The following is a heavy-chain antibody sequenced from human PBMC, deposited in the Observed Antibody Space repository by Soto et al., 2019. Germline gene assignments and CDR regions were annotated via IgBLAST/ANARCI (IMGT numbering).Heavy chain of an antibody. Sequence: EVHLVESGGGLVRPGESLRLSCAASGFTFTNYRMSWLRQAPGKGLEWVANIKQDGRETSYVYSVKGRFTISREIAKNSLFLQMNSLRAEDTAIYYCPRSYGTGFLSGYWGQGTLVTVST. D-gene: IGHD3-10*01. CDR3: PRSYGTGFLSGY. CDR2: IKQDGRET. V-gene: IGHV3-7*01. J-gene: IGHJ4*02. CDR1: GFTFTNYR.